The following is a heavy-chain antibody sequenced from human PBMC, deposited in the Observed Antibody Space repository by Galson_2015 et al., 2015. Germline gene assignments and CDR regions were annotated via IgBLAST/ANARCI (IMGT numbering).Heavy chain of an antibody. V-gene: IGHV3-30*18. Sequence: SLRLSCEASGFTFSSYGMHWVRQAPGKGLEWVAVISYDGSNKYYADSVKGRFTISRDNSKNTLYLQMNSLRAEDTAVYYCAKSGTMVRGVFDYWGQGTLVTVSS. CDR3: AKSGTMVRGVFDY. CDR2: ISYDGSNK. D-gene: IGHD3-10*01. J-gene: IGHJ4*02. CDR1: GFTFSSYG.